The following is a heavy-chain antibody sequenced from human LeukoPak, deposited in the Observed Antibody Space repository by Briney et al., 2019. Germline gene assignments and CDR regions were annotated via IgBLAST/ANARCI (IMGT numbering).Heavy chain of an antibody. D-gene: IGHD3-3*01. CDR2: MSSDGNKN. V-gene: IGHV3-30*04. CDR3: ARDLRGDYDFWSGRFPID. CDR1: GFTFSHYA. Sequence: GGSLRLSCAASGFTFSHYAMHWVRQAPGKGLEWVAVMSSDGNKNYYADSMKGRFTISRDNSKDTLYLEMHSLIREDTAVYYCARDLRGDYDFWSGRFPIDWGRGTLVTVPS. J-gene: IGHJ4*02.